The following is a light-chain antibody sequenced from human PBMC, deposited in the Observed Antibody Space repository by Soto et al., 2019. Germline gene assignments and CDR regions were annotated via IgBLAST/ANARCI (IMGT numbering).Light chain of an antibody. J-gene: IGLJ1*01. V-gene: IGLV2-23*02. CDR3: CSYAGSSTFV. CDR1: RSDFGSYNL. CDR2: EVS. Sequence: QSALTQPASVSGSPGQSITISCTGTRSDFGSYNLVSWYQQHRGKAPKLMIYEVSKRPSGVSNRFSGSKSGNTASLTISGLQAEDEADYYCCSYAGSSTFVFGTGTKGHRP.